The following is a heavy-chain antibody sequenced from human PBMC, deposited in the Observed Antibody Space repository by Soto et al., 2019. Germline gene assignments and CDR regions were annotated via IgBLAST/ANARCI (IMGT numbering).Heavy chain of an antibody. CDR3: AKDRHYPRDYFHY. CDR1: GFTFSSSA. Sequence: GGSLRLSCAASGFTFSSSAISWVRQAPGKGLEWVSAVSANGQGIYYADSVRGRFTISRDNSENTVFLHMDSLSAEDTAVYYCAKDRHYPRDYFHYWGQGTLVTVSS. D-gene: IGHD3-10*01. CDR2: VSANGQGI. J-gene: IGHJ4*02. V-gene: IGHV3-23*01.